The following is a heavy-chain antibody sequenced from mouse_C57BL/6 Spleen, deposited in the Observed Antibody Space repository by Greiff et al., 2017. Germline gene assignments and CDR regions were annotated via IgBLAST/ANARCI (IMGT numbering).Heavy chain of an antibody. CDR3: ARLITTVVATDYAMDY. J-gene: IGHJ4*01. D-gene: IGHD1-1*01. CDR1: GYAFSSSW. Sequence: QVQLQQSGPELVKPGASVKISCKASGYAFSSSWMNWVKKRPGKGLEWIGRIYPGDGDTNYNGKFKGKATLTADKSSSTAYMQLSSLTSEDSAVYFCARLITTVVATDYAMDYWGQGTSVTVSS. V-gene: IGHV1-82*01. CDR2: IYPGDGDT.